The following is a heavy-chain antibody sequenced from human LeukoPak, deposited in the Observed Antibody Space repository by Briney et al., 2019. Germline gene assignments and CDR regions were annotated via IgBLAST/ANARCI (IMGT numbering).Heavy chain of an antibody. D-gene: IGHD3-10*01. CDR2: IYYSGST. Sequence: SETLSLTCTVSGGSISSYYWSWIRQPPGKGLEWIGYIYYSGSTNYNPSLKSRVTISVDTSKNQFSLKLSSVTAADTAVYYCARYRAVTMVRGVLSEPYSIEDWFDPWGQGTLVTVSS. V-gene: IGHV4-59*01. CDR3: ARYRAVTMVRGVLSEPYSIEDWFDP. CDR1: GGSISSYY. J-gene: IGHJ5*02.